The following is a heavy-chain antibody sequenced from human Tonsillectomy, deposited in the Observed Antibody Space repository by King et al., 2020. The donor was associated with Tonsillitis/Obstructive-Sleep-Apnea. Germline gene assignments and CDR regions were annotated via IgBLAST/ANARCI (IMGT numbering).Heavy chain of an antibody. J-gene: IGHJ6*03. CDR1: GGSISSYY. V-gene: IGHV4-59*01. Sequence: QLQESGPGLVKPSETLSLTCTVSGGSISSYYWSWIRQPPGQGLEWIGYIYYSGSTNYNPSLQSRVTISVDTSKNQFSLKLSSVTAADTAVYYCARDQRDSSMDVWGKGTTVTVSS. CDR3: ARDQRDSSMDV. D-gene: IGHD6-25*01. CDR2: IYYSGST.